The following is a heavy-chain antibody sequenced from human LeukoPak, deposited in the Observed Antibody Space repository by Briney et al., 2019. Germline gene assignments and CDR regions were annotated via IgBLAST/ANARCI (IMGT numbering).Heavy chain of an antibody. Sequence: PSETLSLTCTVSYGSTSSYYWSWIRQPPGKELEWIGNIHYLGSTNYNPSLKSRVTISVDTSRNQFSLKLSSVTAADTALYYCARASRDAFDIWGQGTMVTVSS. J-gene: IGHJ3*02. CDR1: YGSTSSYY. V-gene: IGHV4-59*01. CDR3: ARASRDAFDI. CDR2: IHYLGST.